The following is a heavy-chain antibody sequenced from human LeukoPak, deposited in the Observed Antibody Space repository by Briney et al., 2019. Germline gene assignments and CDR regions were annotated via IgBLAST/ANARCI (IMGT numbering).Heavy chain of an antibody. D-gene: IGHD6-6*01. V-gene: IGHV4-34*01. CDR1: GESFSAYF. J-gene: IGHJ4*03. CDR2: IDHRGSS. CDR3: ATRSSTLAAARCFDD. Sequence: SSETLSLTCAVHGESFSAYFWSWIRHVPGKGLEWIGEIDHRGSSNYNPPLKSRATISVDTSKNHFSLSLTSVSAADTAVHYCATRSSTLAAARCFDDWGQGTVVTVSS.